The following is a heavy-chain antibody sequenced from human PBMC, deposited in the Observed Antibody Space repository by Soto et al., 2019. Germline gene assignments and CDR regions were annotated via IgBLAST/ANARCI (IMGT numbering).Heavy chain of an antibody. CDR2: ISWNSGSI. CDR1: GFTFDDYA. CDR3: AKDMYSYGYNYYYYMDV. V-gene: IGHV3-9*01. Sequence: GGSLRLSCAASGFTFDDYAMHWVRQAPGKGLEWVSGISWNSGSIGYADSVKGRFTISRDNAKNSLYLQMNSLRAEDTALYYCAKDMYSYGYNYYYYMDVWGKGTTVTVSS. J-gene: IGHJ6*03. D-gene: IGHD5-18*01.